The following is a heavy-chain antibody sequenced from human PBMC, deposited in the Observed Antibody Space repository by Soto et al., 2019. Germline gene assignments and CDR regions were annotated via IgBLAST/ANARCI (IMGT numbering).Heavy chain of an antibody. D-gene: IGHD1-26*01. CDR3: ARDGMGATTLAYNWFDP. Sequence: ASVKVSCKASGGTFSSYAISWVRQAPGQGLEWMGGIIPIFGTANYAQKFQGRVTITADESTSTAYMELSSLRSEDTAVYYCARDGMGATTLAYNWFDPWGQGTLVTVSS. CDR2: IIPIFGTA. V-gene: IGHV1-69*13. CDR1: GGTFSSYA. J-gene: IGHJ5*02.